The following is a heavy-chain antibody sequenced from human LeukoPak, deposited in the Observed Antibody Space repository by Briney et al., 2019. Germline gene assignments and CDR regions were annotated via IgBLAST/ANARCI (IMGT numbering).Heavy chain of an antibody. D-gene: IGHD3-10*01. J-gene: IGHJ6*03. CDR1: GYTFAAYY. CDR3: ARGTMVRGVIMGYYYYYYYMDV. CDR2: IRPNSGVT. Sequence: GASVKVSCKASGYTFAAYYMYWVRQAPGQGLEWMGWIRPNSGVTNYTQKFQGRVTMTRDTSTSTVYMELSSLRSEDTAVYYCARGTMVRGVIMGYYYYYYYMDVWGRGTMVTISS. V-gene: IGHV1-2*02.